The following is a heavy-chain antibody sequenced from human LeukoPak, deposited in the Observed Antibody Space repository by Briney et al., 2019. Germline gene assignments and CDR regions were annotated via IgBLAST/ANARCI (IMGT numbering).Heavy chain of an antibody. Sequence: SETLSLTRTVSGGSISSYYWSWIRQPPGKGLEWIGYIYNSGSTNYNPSLRSRVTMSLDTSKNQISLKLSSVTAADTAMYYCARSTMVNTATGWFDPWGQGTLVTVSS. D-gene: IGHD4/OR15-4a*01. V-gene: IGHV4-59*12. CDR2: IYNSGST. J-gene: IGHJ5*02. CDR3: ARSTMVNTATGWFDP. CDR1: GGSISSYY.